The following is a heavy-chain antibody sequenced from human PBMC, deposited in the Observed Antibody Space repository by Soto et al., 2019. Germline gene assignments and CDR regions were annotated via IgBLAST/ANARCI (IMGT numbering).Heavy chain of an antibody. V-gene: IGHV3-30*03. CDR2: ISYDGSNK. D-gene: IGHD6-13*01. J-gene: IGHJ5*02. CDR3: ARASYSSSWGYWFDH. Sequence: QVQLVESGGGVVQPGRSLRLSCAASGCTFSSYGMHWVRQAPGKGLEWVAVISYDGSNKYYADSVKGRFTISRDNSKNTLYLQMNSLRAEETAVYYCARASYSSSWGYWFDHWGQGTLVTVSS. CDR1: GCTFSSYG.